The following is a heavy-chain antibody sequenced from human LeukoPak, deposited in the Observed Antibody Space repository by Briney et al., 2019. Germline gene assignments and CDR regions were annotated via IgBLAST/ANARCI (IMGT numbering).Heavy chain of an antibody. Sequence: SVKVSCKVSGYTLTELSMHWVRQAPGKGLEWMGGFDPEDGETIYAQKFQGRVTMTEDTSTDTAYMELSSLRSEDTAVYYCATAGPVRYFDWLLDYWGQGTLVTVSS. CDR3: ATAGPVRYFDWLLDY. CDR2: FDPEDGET. J-gene: IGHJ4*02. CDR1: GYTLTELS. D-gene: IGHD3-9*01. V-gene: IGHV1-24*01.